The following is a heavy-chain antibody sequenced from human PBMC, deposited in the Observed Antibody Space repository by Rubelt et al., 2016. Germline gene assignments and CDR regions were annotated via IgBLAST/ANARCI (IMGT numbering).Heavy chain of an antibody. J-gene: IGHJ4*02. V-gene: IGHV4-59*08. CDR2: IYYSGST. CDR3: ARGYCSGGSCFDY. Sequence: QVQLQESGPGLVKPSETLSLTCTVSGGSISSYYWSWIRQPPGKGLEWIGYIYYSGSTNYNPSFKSRVTISVATSKNQCSLKLSSVTAADTAVYYCARGYCSGGSCFDYWGQGTLVTVSS. D-gene: IGHD2-15*01. CDR1: GGSISSYY.